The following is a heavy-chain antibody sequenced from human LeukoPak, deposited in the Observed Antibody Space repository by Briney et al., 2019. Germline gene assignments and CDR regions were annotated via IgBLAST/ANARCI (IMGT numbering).Heavy chain of an antibody. CDR2: ISSSGSTI. Sequence: GGSLRLSCAASGFTFSSYEMNWVRQAPGKGLEWVSYISSSGSTIYYADSVKGRFTISRDNAKNSLYLQMNSLRAEDTAVYYCARDGLGAWYSSSWFDYWGQGTLVTVSS. D-gene: IGHD6-13*01. J-gene: IGHJ4*02. CDR3: ARDGLGAWYSSSWFDY. CDR1: GFTFSSYE. V-gene: IGHV3-48*03.